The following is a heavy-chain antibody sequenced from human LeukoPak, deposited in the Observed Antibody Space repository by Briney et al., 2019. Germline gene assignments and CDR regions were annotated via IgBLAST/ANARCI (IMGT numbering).Heavy chain of an antibody. CDR1: GFTFDDYA. Sequence: SLRLSCAASGFTFDDYAMHWVRQAPGKGLEWVSGISWNSGSIGYADSVKGRFTISRDNAKNSLYLQMNSLRAEDTAVYYCARGPRGSWSQYYFDYWGQGTLVTVS. CDR2: ISWNSGSI. V-gene: IGHV3-9*01. J-gene: IGHJ4*02. D-gene: IGHD6-13*01. CDR3: ARGPRGSWSQYYFDY.